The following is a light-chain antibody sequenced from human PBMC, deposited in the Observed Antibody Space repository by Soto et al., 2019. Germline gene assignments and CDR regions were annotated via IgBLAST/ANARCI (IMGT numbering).Light chain of an antibody. CDR3: SSYTSSSTLV. V-gene: IGLV2-18*02. CDR2: EVS. J-gene: IGLJ2*01. Sequence: QSALTQPPSVSGSPGQSATISCTGTSSDVGSYNRVSWYQQPPGTAPKLMIFEVSNRPSGVPDRFSASKSGNTASLTISGLQAEDEADYYCSSYTSSSTLVFGGGTKVTVL. CDR1: SSDVGSYNR.